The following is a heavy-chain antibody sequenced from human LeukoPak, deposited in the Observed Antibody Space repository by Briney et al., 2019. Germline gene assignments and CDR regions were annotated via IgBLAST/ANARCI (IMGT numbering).Heavy chain of an antibody. V-gene: IGHV4-34*01. D-gene: IGHD3-9*01. CDR3: ARGLKGLRYFDWLDYYFDY. Sequence: PSENLSLTCAVYGGSFSGYYWSWIRQPPGKGLEWIGEINHSGSTNYNPSLKSRVTISVDTSKNQFSLKLSSVTAADTAVYYCARGLKGLRYFDWLDYYFDYWGQGTLVTVSS. J-gene: IGHJ4*02. CDR1: GGSFSGYY. CDR2: INHSGST.